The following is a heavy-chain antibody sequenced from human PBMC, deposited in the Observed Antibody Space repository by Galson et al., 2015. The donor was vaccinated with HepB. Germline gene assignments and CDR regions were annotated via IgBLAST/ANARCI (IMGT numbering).Heavy chain of an antibody. Sequence: SLRLSCAASGFTFSSYAMHWVRQAPGKGLEWVAVISYDGSNKYYADSVKGRFTISRDNSKNTLYLQMNSLRAEDTAVYYCARGADYDSSGYYYEGGYYFDYWGQGTLVTVSS. CDR1: GFTFSSYA. V-gene: IGHV3-30*04. CDR3: ARGADYDSSGYYYEGGYYFDY. J-gene: IGHJ4*02. D-gene: IGHD3-22*01. CDR2: ISYDGSNK.